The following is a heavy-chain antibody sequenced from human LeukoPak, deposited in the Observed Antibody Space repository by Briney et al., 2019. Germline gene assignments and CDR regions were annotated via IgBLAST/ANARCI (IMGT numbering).Heavy chain of an antibody. CDR2: ISAYNGNT. D-gene: IGHD3-3*01. V-gene: IGHV1-18*01. Sequence: GASVKVSCKASGHTFTSYGISWVRQAPGQGLEWMGWISAYNGNTNYAQKLQGRVTMTTDTSTSTAYMELRSLRSDDTAVYYCARVGYYDFWSGRLDYFDYWGQGTLVTVSS. J-gene: IGHJ4*02. CDR3: ARVGYYDFWSGRLDYFDY. CDR1: GHTFTSYG.